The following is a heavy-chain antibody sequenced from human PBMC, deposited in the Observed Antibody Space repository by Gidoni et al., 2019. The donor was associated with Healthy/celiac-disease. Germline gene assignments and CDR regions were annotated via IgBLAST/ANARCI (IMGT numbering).Heavy chain of an antibody. J-gene: IGHJ3*02. CDR3: AREGGRDGYSHDGFDI. CDR1: GGSIRRCDYY. V-gene: IGHV4-30-4*01. CDR2: IYYSGST. D-gene: IGHD5-18*01. Sequence: QVQLQASGPGLVKPSQTLSLPCTVSGGSIRRCDYYWSWLRQPPGKGLSWSGYIYYSGSTYYNPSLKSRVTISGDTAKNQFSLKLSSVTAADTAVYYCAREGGRDGYSHDGFDIWGQGTMVTVSS.